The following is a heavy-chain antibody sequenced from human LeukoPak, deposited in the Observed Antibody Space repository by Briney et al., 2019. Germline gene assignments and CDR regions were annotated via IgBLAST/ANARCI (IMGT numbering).Heavy chain of an antibody. CDR3: AKDSGADYGDYPDY. J-gene: IGHJ4*02. CDR2: ISSSSSYI. V-gene: IGHV3-21*01. D-gene: IGHD4-17*01. Sequence: GGSLRLSCAASGFTFSSYSMNWVRQAPGKGLEWVSSISSSSSYIYYADSVKGRFTISRDNSKNTLYLQMNSLRAEDTAVYYCAKDSGADYGDYPDYWGQGTLVTVSS. CDR1: GFTFSSYS.